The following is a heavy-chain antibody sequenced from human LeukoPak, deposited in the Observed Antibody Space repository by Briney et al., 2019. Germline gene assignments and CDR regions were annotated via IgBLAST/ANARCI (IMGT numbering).Heavy chain of an antibody. CDR1: GYTFTGYF. Sequence: ASVKVSCKASGYTFTGYFMHWVRQAPGQGLEWMGWINPNNGDTNYGQTFQGRVTMTRDTSISTAYMELSNLRSDDTAMFYCARDLYGSGSSNWFDPWGQGTLVTVSS. J-gene: IGHJ5*02. CDR3: ARDLYGSGSSNWFDP. CDR2: INPNNGDT. D-gene: IGHD3-10*01. V-gene: IGHV1-2*02.